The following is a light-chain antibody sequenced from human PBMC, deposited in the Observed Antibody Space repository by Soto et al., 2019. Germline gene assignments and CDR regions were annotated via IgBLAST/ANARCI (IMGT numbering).Light chain of an antibody. J-gene: IGLJ3*02. CDR2: EVI. CDR3: SSSSSGITLM. CDR1: SSDVGDYNY. Sequence: QSALTQPASVSGSPGQSITISCTGTSSDVGDYNYVSWYQQHPGKAPKLLIYEVIKRPSGVSGRFSGSKSGNTASLTISGLQAADEADYYCSSSSSGITLMFGGGTKLTVL. V-gene: IGLV2-14*01.